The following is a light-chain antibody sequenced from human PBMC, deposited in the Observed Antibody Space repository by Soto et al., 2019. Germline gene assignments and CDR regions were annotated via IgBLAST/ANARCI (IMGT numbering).Light chain of an antibody. V-gene: IGKV3-15*01. CDR2: GAS. Sequence: EIEMTQSPATLSVSAGERAALSYRASQDISSDLAWYQQKPGQPPRLLMYGASLRAPGIPARFSGSGSGTEFTLTISSLQSEDFAVYYCQQYSTYGTRTFGQGTKVAFK. CDR3: QQYSTYGTRT. CDR1: QDISSD. J-gene: IGKJ1*01.